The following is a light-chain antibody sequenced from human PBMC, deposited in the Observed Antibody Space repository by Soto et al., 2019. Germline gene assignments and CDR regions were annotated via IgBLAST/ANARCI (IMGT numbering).Light chain of an antibody. CDR1: QSVSNN. CDR3: QQYNKWPLT. J-gene: IGKJ4*01. Sequence: EIVMTQSPATLSVSPGEKATLSCRASQSVSNNLAWYQQKPGQAPRLLIYFASTRATGIPARFSGSGSGTEFSLAISSLQSEDFGLYYCQQYNKWPLTFGGGTKVETK. CDR2: FAS. V-gene: IGKV3-15*01.